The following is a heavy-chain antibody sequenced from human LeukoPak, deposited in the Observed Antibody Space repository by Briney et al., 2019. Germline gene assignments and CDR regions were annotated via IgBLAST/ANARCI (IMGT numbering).Heavy chain of an antibody. CDR3: AKDKGYCSSISCYLNYYYMDV. Sequence: GGSLRLSCAASGFTFSSYGMYWVRQAPGKGLEWVAFIRYDGSNKYYADSVKGRFTVSRDNSKNTLYLQMNSLRAEDTAVYYCAKDKGYCSSISCYLNYYYMDVWGKGTTVTISS. J-gene: IGHJ6*03. CDR1: GFTFSSYG. V-gene: IGHV3-30*02. CDR2: IRYDGSNK. D-gene: IGHD2-2*01.